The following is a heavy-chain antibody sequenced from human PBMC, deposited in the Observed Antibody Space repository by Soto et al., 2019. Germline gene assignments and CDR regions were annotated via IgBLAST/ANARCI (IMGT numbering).Heavy chain of an antibody. CDR2: IYYSGST. CDR1: GGSISSYY. V-gene: IGHV4-59*01. D-gene: IGHD6-13*01. Sequence: SETLSLTCTVSGGSISSYYWSWIRQPPGKGLEWIGYIYYSGSTNYNPSLKSRVTISVDTSKNQFSLKLSSVTAADTAVYYCARGLTVIAAAGLSTYMDVWGKGTTVTVSS. CDR3: ARGLTVIAAAGLSTYMDV. J-gene: IGHJ6*03.